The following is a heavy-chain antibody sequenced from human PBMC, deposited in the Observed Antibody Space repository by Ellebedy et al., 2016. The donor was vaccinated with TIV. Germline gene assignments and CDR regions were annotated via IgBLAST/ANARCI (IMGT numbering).Heavy chain of an antibody. Sequence: PGGSLRLSCAASGLTLSTSSMNWVRQSPGKGLEWLSYISASGATIYYADAVKGRFTISIDNARYLLYHQMSSLRAEDTAIYYSAREGWGETVRGYWGQGTQVTVSS. V-gene: IGHV3-48*04. J-gene: IGHJ4*02. CDR2: ISASGATI. CDR3: AREGWGETVRGY. CDR1: GLTLSTSS. D-gene: IGHD3-10*01.